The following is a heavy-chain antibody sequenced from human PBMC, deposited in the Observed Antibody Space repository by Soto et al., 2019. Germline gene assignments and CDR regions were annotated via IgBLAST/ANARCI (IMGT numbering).Heavy chain of an antibody. CDR3: ARGGLYAYYQDN. J-gene: IGHJ4*02. CDR1: EFTFSTYW. Sequence: EVQLVESGGGVVQPGESLRLSCTDSEFTFSTYWVHWVRQAPGKGLVWLSRLKGDGSMTDYADSVKGRFTISRDNAENTLYLQMNGLRAEETAIFYCARGGLYAYYQDNWGQGTLVTVSS. CDR2: LKGDGSMT. D-gene: IGHD3-16*01. V-gene: IGHV3-74*01.